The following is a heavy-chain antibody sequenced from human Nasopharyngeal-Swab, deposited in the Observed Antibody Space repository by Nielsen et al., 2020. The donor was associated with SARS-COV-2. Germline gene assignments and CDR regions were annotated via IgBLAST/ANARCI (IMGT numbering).Heavy chain of an antibody. CDR1: GFTFSSYG. J-gene: IGHJ4*02. D-gene: IGHD2-21*02. CDR3: ARCGGDCYSDPFDY. CDR2: IWYDGSNK. V-gene: IGHV3-33*01. Sequence: GGSLRLSCAASGFTFSSYGMHWVRQAPGKGLEWVAVIWYDGSNKYYADSVKGRFTISRDNSKNTLYLQMNSLRAEDTAVYYCARCGGDCYSDPFDYWGQGTLVTVSS.